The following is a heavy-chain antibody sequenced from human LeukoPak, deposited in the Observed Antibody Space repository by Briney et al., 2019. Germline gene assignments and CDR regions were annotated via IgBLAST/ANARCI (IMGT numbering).Heavy chain of an antibody. CDR2: ISGDGGNT. CDR3: AREGPSGSYDY. J-gene: IGHJ4*02. CDR1: GFTFSTYP. V-gene: IGHV3-64*01. D-gene: IGHD1-26*01. Sequence: GGSLRLSCAASGFTFSTYPMHWVRQAPGKGLESVSAISGDGGNTYYANSVKGRFIISRDNSRSTLYLQMGSLRVEDMATYYCAREGPSGSYDYWGQGTLVTVSS.